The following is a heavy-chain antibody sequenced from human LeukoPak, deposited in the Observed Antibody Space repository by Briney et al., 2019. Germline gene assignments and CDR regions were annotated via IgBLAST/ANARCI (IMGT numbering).Heavy chain of an antibody. J-gene: IGHJ4*02. V-gene: IGHV4-38-2*01. D-gene: IGHD1-26*01. CDR1: GYSISRGFY. CDR2: IHHSGST. CDR3: ATTPGVGAPFDY. Sequence: SETLSLTCGVSGYSISRGFYWGWIRQPPGKGLEWIGCIHHSGSTYYNSSAKSRVSISVDTSKNQFSLRLSSVTAADTAVYYCATTPGVGAPFDYWGQGALVSVSS.